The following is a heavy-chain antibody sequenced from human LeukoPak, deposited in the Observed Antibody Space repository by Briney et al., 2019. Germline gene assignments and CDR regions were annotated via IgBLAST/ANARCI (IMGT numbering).Heavy chain of an antibody. V-gene: IGHV1-24*01. D-gene: IGHD1-14*01. J-gene: IGHJ6*02. Sequence: GASVKVSCKVSGNTLTELSMHWVRQAPGKGLEWMGRFDPEDGETIYAQKFQGRVAMTEDTSTGTAYMELSSLRSEDTAVYYCATPSQEGPGYYYYGMDVWGQGTSVTVSS. CDR2: FDPEDGET. CDR1: GNTLTELS. CDR3: ATPSQEGPGYYYYGMDV.